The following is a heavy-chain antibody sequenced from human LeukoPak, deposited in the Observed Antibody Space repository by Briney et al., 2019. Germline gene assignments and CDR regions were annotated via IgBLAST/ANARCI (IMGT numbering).Heavy chain of an antibody. D-gene: IGHD7-27*01. CDR1: GFTFDDYT. CDR2: ISWDGGST. J-gene: IGHJ4*02. V-gene: IGHV3-43*01. Sequence: PGGSLRLSCAASGFTFDDYTMHWVRQAPGKGLEWVSLISWDGGSTYYADSVKGRFTISRDNSKNSLYLQMNSLRTEDTALYYCATDANRGTYYFDYWGQGTLVTVSS. CDR3: ATDANRGTYYFDY.